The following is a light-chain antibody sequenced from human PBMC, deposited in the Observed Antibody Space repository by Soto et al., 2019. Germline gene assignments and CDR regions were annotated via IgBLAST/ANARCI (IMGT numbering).Light chain of an antibody. CDR2: GAS. Sequence: DIQMTQSPSTLSASVGDRVTITCRARQNVSTWLTWYQQKPGKAPKLLVFGASNLYVGVPSRFSGSGSGTGFTLDISTLQPDDCATYYCQQYTGYSSLGGGTKVDI. V-gene: IGKV1-5*01. J-gene: IGKJ4*01. CDR3: QQYTGYSS. CDR1: QNVSTW.